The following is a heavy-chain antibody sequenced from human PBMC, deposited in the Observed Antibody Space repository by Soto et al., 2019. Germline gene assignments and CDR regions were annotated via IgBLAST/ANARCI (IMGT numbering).Heavy chain of an antibody. J-gene: IGHJ6*02. CDR3: ARASSNLYYYNGRDV. CDR2: INHSGST. Sequence: PSETLSLTCAVYGGSFSGYYWSWIRQPPGKGLEWIGEINHSGSTNYNPSLKSRVTISVDTSKNQFSLKLSSVTAADTAVYYCARASSNLYYYNGRDVWGQGTTITVSS. D-gene: IGHD4-4*01. V-gene: IGHV4-34*01. CDR1: GGSFSGYY.